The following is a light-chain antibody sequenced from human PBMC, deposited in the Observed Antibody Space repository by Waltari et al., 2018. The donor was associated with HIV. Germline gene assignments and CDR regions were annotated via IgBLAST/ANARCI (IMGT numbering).Light chain of an antibody. CDR3: SSYTSSSTYVV. CDR1: SSDVGGSNS. V-gene: IGLV2-14*01. CDR2: EVS. J-gene: IGLJ2*01. Sequence: ALTQPASVSGSPGQSITISCTGTSSDVGGSNSVPWYQQHPGKAPKLMIYEVSNRPSGVSNRFSGSKSGNTASLTISGLQAEDEADYYCSSYTSSSTYVVFGGGTKLTVL.